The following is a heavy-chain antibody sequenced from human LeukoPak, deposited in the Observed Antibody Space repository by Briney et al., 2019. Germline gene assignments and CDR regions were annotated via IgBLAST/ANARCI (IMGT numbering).Heavy chain of an antibody. Sequence: EASVKVSCKASGYTFTSYGISWVRQAPGQGLEWMGWISAYNGNTNYAQKLQGRVTMTTDTSTSTAYMELRSLRSEDTAVYYCVIVATISWYFDLWGRGTLVTVSS. D-gene: IGHD5-12*01. CDR1: GYTFTSYG. CDR3: VIVATISWYFDL. V-gene: IGHV1-18*01. J-gene: IGHJ2*01. CDR2: ISAYNGNT.